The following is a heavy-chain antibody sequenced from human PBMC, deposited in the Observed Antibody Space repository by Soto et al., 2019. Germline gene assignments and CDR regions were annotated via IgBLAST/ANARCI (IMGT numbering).Heavy chain of an antibody. V-gene: IGHV1-18*04. CDR1: GYTFINYG. J-gene: IGHJ6*02. CDR3: ARCGDYYNYTVMDV. Sequence: QVQLVQSGAEVKTPGASVKVSCKASGYTFINYGISWVRQAPGQGLEWMGWISAYNGKTNYPQKLQGRVTMTTDTSTSTAYMELRSLRSDDTAVYYCARCGDYYNYTVMDVWGQGTTVTVSS. CDR2: ISAYNGKT.